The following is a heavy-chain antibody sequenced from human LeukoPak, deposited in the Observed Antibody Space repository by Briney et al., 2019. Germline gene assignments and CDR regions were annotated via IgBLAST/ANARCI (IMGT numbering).Heavy chain of an antibody. Sequence: SGTLSLTCAVSGGSISSSNWWSWVRQPPGKGLEWIGEIYHNGSTNYNPSLKSRVTISVDKSKNQFSLKLSSVTAADTAVYYCARVGQGTSPPFDYWGQGTLVTVSS. J-gene: IGHJ4*02. D-gene: IGHD1-7*01. V-gene: IGHV4-4*02. CDR3: ARVGQGTSPPFDY. CDR2: IYHNGST. CDR1: GGSISSSNW.